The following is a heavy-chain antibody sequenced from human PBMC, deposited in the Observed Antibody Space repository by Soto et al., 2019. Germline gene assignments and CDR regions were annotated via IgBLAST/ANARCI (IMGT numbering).Heavy chain of an antibody. CDR3: ASSSSSYSSSWYNYYYYMDV. V-gene: IGHV1-3*01. D-gene: IGHD6-13*01. J-gene: IGHJ6*03. Sequence: ASVKVSCKASGYTFTSYAMHWVRQAPGQRLEWMGWINAGNGNTKYSQKFQGRVTITRDTSASTAYMELSSLRSEDTAVYYCASSSSSYSSSWYNYYYYMDVWGKGTTVTVSS. CDR1: GYTFTSYA. CDR2: INAGNGNT.